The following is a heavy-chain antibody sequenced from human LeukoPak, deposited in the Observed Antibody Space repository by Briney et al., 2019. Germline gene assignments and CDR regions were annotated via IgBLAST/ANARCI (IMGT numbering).Heavy chain of an antibody. CDR3: ARGWGVAAVYYYYYMDV. CDR1: GGSISSSSYY. V-gene: IGHV4-39*07. Sequence: SETLSLTCTVSGGSISSSSYYWGWIRQPPGKGLEWIGSIYYSGSTYYNPSLKSRVTISVDTSKNQFSLKLSSVTAADTAVYYCARGWGVAAVYYYYYMDVWGKGTTVTISS. J-gene: IGHJ6*03. CDR2: IYYSGST. D-gene: IGHD6-13*01.